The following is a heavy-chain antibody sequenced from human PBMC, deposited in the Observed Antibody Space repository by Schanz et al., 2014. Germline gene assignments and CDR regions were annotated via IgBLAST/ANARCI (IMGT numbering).Heavy chain of an antibody. J-gene: IGHJ6*03. Sequence: QVQLVQSGAEVKKPGASVKVSCKASGGTFSSSTLTWVRQAPGQGLEWMGRIIPILDKTNYAQKCQGRVTMTRHTSISTAYMELSSLRSEDTAVYYCARAPVTVGPYHYYMDVWGKGTTVTVSS. V-gene: IGHV1-69*09. D-gene: IGHD4-17*01. CDR1: GGTFSSST. CDR3: ARAPVTVGPYHYYMDV. CDR2: IIPILDKT.